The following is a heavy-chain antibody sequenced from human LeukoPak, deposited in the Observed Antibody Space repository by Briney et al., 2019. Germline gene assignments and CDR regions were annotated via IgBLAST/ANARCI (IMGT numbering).Heavy chain of an antibody. CDR3: ARDIWFGEYGYYYYGMDV. D-gene: IGHD3-10*01. CDR1: GGSISSYY. J-gene: IGHJ6*02. Sequence: NPSEPLSLTCTVSGGSISSYYWSWIRQPPGKGLEWIGYIYYSGSTNYNPSLKSRVTISVDTSKNQFSLKLSSVTAADTAVYYCARDIWFGEYGYYYYGMDVWGQGTTVTLSS. V-gene: IGHV4-59*01. CDR2: IYYSGST.